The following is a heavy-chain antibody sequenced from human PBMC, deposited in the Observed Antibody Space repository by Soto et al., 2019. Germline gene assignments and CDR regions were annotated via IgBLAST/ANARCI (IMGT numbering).Heavy chain of an antibody. J-gene: IGHJ5*02. V-gene: IGHV4-39*01. D-gene: IGHD4-17*01. CDR3: ARHSPYGDYLSVWFDP. CDR2: IYYSGST. Sequence: XDTLSLTCTVSGGSISSSSYYLGWIRQPPGKGLEWIGSIYYSGSTYYNPSLKSRVTISVDTSKNQFSLKLSSVTAADTAVYYCARHSPYGDYLSVWFDPWGQGTLVTVSS. CDR1: GGSISSSSYY.